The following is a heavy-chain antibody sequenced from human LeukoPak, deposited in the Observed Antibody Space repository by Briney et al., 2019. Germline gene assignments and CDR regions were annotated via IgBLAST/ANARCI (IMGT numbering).Heavy chain of an antibody. V-gene: IGHV1-46*01. CDR3: ARGITMIRGVISVGAGIGSQPKRYYYYYYMDV. Sequence: GASVKVPCKASGYTFTSYDINWVRQATGQGLEWMGIINPSGGSTTYAQKFQGRVTMTRDTSTSTVYMELSSLRSEDTAVYYCARGITMIRGVISVGAGIGSQPKRYYYYYYMDVWGKGTTVTISS. D-gene: IGHD3-10*01. CDR2: INPSGGST. CDR1: GYTFTSYD. J-gene: IGHJ6*03.